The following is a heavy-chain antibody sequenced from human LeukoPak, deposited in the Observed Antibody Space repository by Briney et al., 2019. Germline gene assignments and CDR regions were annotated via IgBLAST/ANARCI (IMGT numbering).Heavy chain of an antibody. CDR2: INHSGST. J-gene: IGHJ4*02. D-gene: IGHD2-8*01. Sequence: SETLSLTCAVSGGSFSGYYWSWIRQPPGKGLEWIGEINHSGSTNYNPSLKSRVTISVDTSKNQFSLKLSSVTAADTAVYYCARGPLVSIDYWGQGTLVTLSS. CDR1: GGSFSGYY. CDR3: ARGPLVSIDY. V-gene: IGHV4-34*01.